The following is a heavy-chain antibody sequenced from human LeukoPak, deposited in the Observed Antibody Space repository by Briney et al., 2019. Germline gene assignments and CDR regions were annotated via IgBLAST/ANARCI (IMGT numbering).Heavy chain of an antibody. CDR2: IYYSGST. V-gene: IGHV4-39*01. D-gene: IGHD3-9*01. Sequence: PSETLSFTCTVSGGSISSSTYYWGWIRQPPGKGLEWIGSIYYSGSTYYNPSLKSRVTISVHTSKNQFSLKLSSVTAADTAVYYCARHRRHYDILTGYYAGPFDIWGQGTMVTVSS. J-gene: IGHJ3*02. CDR3: ARHRRHYDILTGYYAGPFDI. CDR1: GGSISSSTYY.